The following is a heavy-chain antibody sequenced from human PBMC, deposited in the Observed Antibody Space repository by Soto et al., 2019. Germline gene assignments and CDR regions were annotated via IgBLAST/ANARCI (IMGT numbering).Heavy chain of an antibody. D-gene: IGHD3-10*01. Sequence: EVQLLESGGGLVQPGASLRLSCAAAGFNVDSHTMNWVRQAPGKGLGWVSAISSRGRTTYYEDSVEGRFTISRDNSKNTLYLQMNSLRVEDTAVYYCAKDDVGSGSARYYGVDVWGQGTTVTVS. CDR2: ISSRGRTT. V-gene: IGHV3-23*01. CDR1: GFNVDSHT. CDR3: AKDDVGSGSARYYGVDV. J-gene: IGHJ6*02.